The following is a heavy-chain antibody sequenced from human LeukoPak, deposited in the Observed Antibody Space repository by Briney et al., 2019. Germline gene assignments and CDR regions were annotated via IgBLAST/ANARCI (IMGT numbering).Heavy chain of an antibody. J-gene: IGHJ6*02. CDR1: GFTFRNHG. V-gene: IGHV3-33*06. Sequence: GGSLRLSCAASGFTFRNHGMHWVRQAPGKGLEWAAVIYYDGSIEYYADSVKGRFTISRDNSKNMLYLQMNSLRAGDTAVYYCAKGVGYYYYYGMDVWGQGTTVTVSS. CDR2: IYYDGSIE. CDR3: AKGVGYYYYYGMDV.